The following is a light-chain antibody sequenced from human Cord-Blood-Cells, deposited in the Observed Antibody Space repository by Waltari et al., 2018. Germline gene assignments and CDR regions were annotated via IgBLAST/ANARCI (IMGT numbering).Light chain of an antibody. CDR3: QQYNSYST. Sequence: DIQMNQSPSTLSASVGDRVTNTCRASQSISSWLAWYQQKPGKAPKLLIYDASSLESGVPSRFSGSGSGTEFTLTISSLQPDDFATYYCQQYNSYSTFGQGTKVEIK. V-gene: IGKV1-5*01. J-gene: IGKJ1*01. CDR2: DAS. CDR1: QSISSW.